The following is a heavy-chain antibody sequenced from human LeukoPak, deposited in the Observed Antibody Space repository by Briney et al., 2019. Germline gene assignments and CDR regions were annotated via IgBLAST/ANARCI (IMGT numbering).Heavy chain of an antibody. CDR2: IWYDGSNK. V-gene: IGHV3-33*01. CDR3: ARDFENYYGSGSYYN. Sequence: GRSLRLSCAASGFTFSSYGMHWVRQAPGKGLEWMAVIWYDGSNKYYADSVKGRFTISRDNSKNTLYLQMNSLRAEDTAVYYCARDFENYYGSGSYYNWGQGTLVTVSS. J-gene: IGHJ4*02. CDR1: GFTFSSYG. D-gene: IGHD3-10*01.